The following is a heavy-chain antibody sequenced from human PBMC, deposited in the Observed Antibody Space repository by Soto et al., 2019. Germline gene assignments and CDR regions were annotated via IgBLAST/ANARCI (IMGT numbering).Heavy chain of an antibody. D-gene: IGHD6-13*01. CDR1: GGTFSSYT. V-gene: IGHV1-69*02. Sequence: QVQLVQSGAEVKKPGSSVKVSCKASGGTFSSYTISWVRQAPGQGLEWMGRIIPILGIANYAQKFQGRVTITADKSTRTAYMELSSLRSEDTAVYYCARVRAAAAYGMDVWGQGTTGTVSS. J-gene: IGHJ6*02. CDR3: ARVRAAAAYGMDV. CDR2: IIPILGIA.